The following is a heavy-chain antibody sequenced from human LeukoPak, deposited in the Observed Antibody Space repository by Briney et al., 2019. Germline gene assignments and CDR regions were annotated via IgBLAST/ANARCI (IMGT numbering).Heavy chain of an antibody. CDR3: AKGLGFPYDSSGPLDY. D-gene: IGHD3-22*01. Sequence: GGSLRLSCAASGFTFSSYAMNWVRQAPGKGLEWVSAMSDSGSSTYYAASVKGRFTISRDSSKNTLYLQMNSLRAEDTAVYYCAKGLGFPYDSSGPLDYWGQGSLVTVSS. CDR1: GFTFSSYA. J-gene: IGHJ4*02. CDR2: MSDSGSST. V-gene: IGHV3-23*01.